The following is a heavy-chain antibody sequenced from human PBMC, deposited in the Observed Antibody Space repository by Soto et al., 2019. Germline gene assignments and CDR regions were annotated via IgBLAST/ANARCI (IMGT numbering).Heavy chain of an antibody. Sequence: ASLKVSCKTSGYSFTGYSLHWVRQAPGHGPEWMGWINPKSGGTQYAQKFQGRVTMTRDTSISTVFMELSRVTSDDTAVYYCARTVLPRGHFITGKLFEYWGQGSLVTVSS. J-gene: IGHJ4*02. D-gene: IGHD1-20*01. CDR1: GYSFTGYS. V-gene: IGHV1-2*02. CDR2: INPKSGGT. CDR3: ARTVLPRGHFITGKLFEY.